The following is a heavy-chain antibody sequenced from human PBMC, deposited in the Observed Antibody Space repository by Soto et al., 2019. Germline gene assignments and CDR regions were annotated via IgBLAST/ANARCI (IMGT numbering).Heavy chain of an antibody. D-gene: IGHD3-9*01. Sequence: GESLKISCAASGFTFSSYSMNWVRQAPGKGLEWVSSISSSSSYIYYADSVKGRFTISRDNAKNSLYLQMNSLRAEDTAVYYCARDSDLTGYYDAFDIWGQGTMVTVSS. CDR2: ISSSSSYI. CDR1: GFTFSSYS. J-gene: IGHJ3*02. CDR3: ARDSDLTGYYDAFDI. V-gene: IGHV3-21*01.